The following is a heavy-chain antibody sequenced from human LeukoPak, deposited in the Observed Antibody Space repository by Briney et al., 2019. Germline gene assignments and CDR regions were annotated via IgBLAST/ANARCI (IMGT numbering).Heavy chain of an antibody. Sequence: GGSLRLSCAASGFTFNSYGMHWVRQAPGKGLEWVAFIRYDGSYEYYTDSVKGRFTISRDNSKTTLYLQMNSLRSEDTAVYYCAKDGGLHLYYYYNYMDIWGKGTTVTVSS. J-gene: IGHJ6*03. D-gene: IGHD5-24*01. CDR2: IRYDGSYE. CDR3: AKDGGLHLYYYYNYMDI. CDR1: GFTFNSYG. V-gene: IGHV3-30*02.